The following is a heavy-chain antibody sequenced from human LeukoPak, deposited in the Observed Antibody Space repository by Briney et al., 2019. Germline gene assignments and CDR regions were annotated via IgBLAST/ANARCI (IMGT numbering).Heavy chain of an antibody. D-gene: IGHD3-10*01. CDR1: GFTFTSSA. CDR2: IVVGSGNT. V-gene: IGHV1-58*02. Sequence: ASVKVSCKASGFTFTSSAMQWVRQARGQRLEWIGWIVVGSGNTNYAQKFQERVTITRDMSTSTAYMELSSLRSEDTAVYYCARDSPGSGARKAFDIWGQGIMVTVSS. J-gene: IGHJ3*02. CDR3: ARDSPGSGARKAFDI.